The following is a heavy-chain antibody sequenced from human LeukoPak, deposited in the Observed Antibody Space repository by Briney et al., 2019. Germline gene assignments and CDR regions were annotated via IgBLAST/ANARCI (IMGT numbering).Heavy chain of an antibody. D-gene: IGHD3-10*01. J-gene: IGHJ3*02. Sequence: GGSLRLSCEASGFSFTNTWMRWVRQAPGKGLEWVGRVKSKADDGTTDYAAPVQGRFTISRDDSKNTLSLQMNSLKTEDTAVYYCATEGGSGSYYGDDAFDMWGQGTMVTVSS. CDR2: VKSKADDGTT. V-gene: IGHV3-15*01. CDR1: GFSFTNTW. CDR3: ATEGGSGSYYGDDAFDM.